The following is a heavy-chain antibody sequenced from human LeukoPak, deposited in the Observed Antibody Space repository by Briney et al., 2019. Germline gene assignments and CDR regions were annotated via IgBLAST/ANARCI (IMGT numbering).Heavy chain of an antibody. CDR1: GFTFSNAW. Sequence: GGSLRLSCAASGFTFSNAWMSWIRQAPGKGLEWVGRIKSKTDGGTTDYAAPVKGRFTISRDDSKNTLYLQMNSLKTEDTAVYYCTTDGYYYDSSGYWYFDLWGRGTLVTVSS. CDR3: TTDGYYYDSSGYWYFDL. V-gene: IGHV3-15*01. D-gene: IGHD3-22*01. CDR2: IKSKTDGGTT. J-gene: IGHJ2*01.